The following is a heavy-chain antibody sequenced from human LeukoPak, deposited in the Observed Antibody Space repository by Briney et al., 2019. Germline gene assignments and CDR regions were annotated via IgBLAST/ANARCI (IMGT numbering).Heavy chain of an antibody. Sequence: PSETLSLTCSVSGDSISSHYWTWIRQPPGKGLEWIGYIHYSGTTNYNPSLKSRITTSLDTSKNQFSLKLNPVTAADTAVYYCARGGWSLDYWGQGTLVTVSS. V-gene: IGHV4-59*11. J-gene: IGHJ4*02. CDR2: IHYSGTT. CDR3: ARGGWSLDY. CDR1: GDSISSHY. D-gene: IGHD6-19*01.